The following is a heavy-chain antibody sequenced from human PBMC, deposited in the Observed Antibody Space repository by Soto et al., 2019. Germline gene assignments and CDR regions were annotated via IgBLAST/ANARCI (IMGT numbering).Heavy chain of an antibody. J-gene: IGHJ5*02. V-gene: IGHV3-21*01. CDR3: ARDRRDSSSCYNWFDP. CDR1: GFTFSSDS. CDR2: ISSSSSYI. D-gene: IGHD6-13*01. Sequence: EVQLVESGGGLVKPGGSLRLSCAASGFTFSSDSMNWVRQAPGKGLEWVSSISSSSSYIYYADSVKGRFTISRDNAKNSLYLQMTSLRAEDTAVYYCARDRRDSSSCYNWFDPWGQGTLVTVSS.